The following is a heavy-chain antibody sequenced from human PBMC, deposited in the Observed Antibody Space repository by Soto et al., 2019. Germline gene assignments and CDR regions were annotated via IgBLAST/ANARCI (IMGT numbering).Heavy chain of an antibody. V-gene: IGHV4-31*03. Sequence: QVQLQESGPGLVKPSQTLSLTCTVSGGSISSGGYYWSWIRQHPGKGREGIGYIYYSGSTYYNPSLNRRVNISVYTSKNQFALKLSSVTAADAAVYYCARAPDVWGQGTLVTVSS. CDR2: IYYSGST. CDR1: GGSISSGGYY. J-gene: IGHJ4*02. CDR3: ARAPDV.